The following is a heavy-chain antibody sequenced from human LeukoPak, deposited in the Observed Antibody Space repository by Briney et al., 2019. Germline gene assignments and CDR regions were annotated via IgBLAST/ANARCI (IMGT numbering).Heavy chain of an antibody. CDR3: ARASGYSSSSSTYYYYYYMDV. CDR1: GYTFTSYG. CDR2: INPNSGVT. V-gene: IGHV1-2*02. Sequence: ASVKVSCKASGYTFTSYGISWVRQAPGQGLEWMGWINPNSGVTKYAQKFQGRVTMTRDTSISTAYMELSSLRSDDTAIYYCARASGYSSSSSTYYYYYYMDVWGKGTTVTISS. D-gene: IGHD6-13*01. J-gene: IGHJ6*03.